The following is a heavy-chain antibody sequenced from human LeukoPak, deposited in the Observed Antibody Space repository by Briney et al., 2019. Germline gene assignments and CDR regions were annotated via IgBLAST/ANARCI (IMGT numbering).Heavy chain of an antibody. CDR1: GYTFTSYG. D-gene: IGHD3-22*01. CDR2: INVYNGKT. J-gene: IGHJ6*02. CDR3: ARRLTDSSGYYPYYYYGMDV. Sequence: ASVKVSCKASGYTFTSYGISWVRQAPGQGLEWMGWINVYNGKTNYSQSLQGRVTMTTDTSMITAYMDLRSLTSDDTAVYYCARRLTDSSGYYPYYYYGMDVWGQGTTVTVSS. V-gene: IGHV1-18*01.